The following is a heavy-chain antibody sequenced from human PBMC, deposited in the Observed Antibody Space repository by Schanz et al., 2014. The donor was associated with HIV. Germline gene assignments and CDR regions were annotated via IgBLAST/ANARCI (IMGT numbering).Heavy chain of an antibody. CDR2: ISAYNGKT. CDR3: AREGGQYKHYGMDV. D-gene: IGHD1-20*01. V-gene: IGHV1-18*01. J-gene: IGHJ6*02. CDR1: GYTFISYG. Sequence: QVQLVQSGAEVKKPGASVKVSCKASGYTFISYGISWVRQAPGQGLEWMGWISAYNGKTNYARKVQGRVTMTRDTSTSTVYMELSSLRSEDTAVYYCAREGGQYKHYGMDVWGQGTTVTVSS.